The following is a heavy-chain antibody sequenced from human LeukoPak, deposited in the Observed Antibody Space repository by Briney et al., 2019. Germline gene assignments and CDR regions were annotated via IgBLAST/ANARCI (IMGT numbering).Heavy chain of an antibody. CDR2: ISGSGGNT. Sequence: GGSLRLSCAASGFTFSSHAMSWVRQAPGKGLEWVSAISGSGGNTYYADSVKGRFTISRDNSKNTLYLQMNSLRAEDTAVYYCAKESAFSGSYTYWGQGTLVTVSS. CDR3: AKESAFSGSYTY. V-gene: IGHV3-23*01. D-gene: IGHD1-26*01. CDR1: GFTFSSHA. J-gene: IGHJ4*02.